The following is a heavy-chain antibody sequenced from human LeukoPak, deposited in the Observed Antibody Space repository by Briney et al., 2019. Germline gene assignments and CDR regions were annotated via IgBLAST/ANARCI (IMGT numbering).Heavy chain of an antibody. V-gene: IGHV1-24*01. CDR1: GYTLTELS. Sequence: GASVKVSCKVSGYTLTELSMHWVRQAPGKGLEWMGGFDPEDGETIYAQKFQGRVTMTEDTSTDTAYMELRSLRSDDTAVYYCARDFGDYGDYARSNDAFDIWGQGTMVTVSS. J-gene: IGHJ3*02. CDR3: ARDFGDYGDYARSNDAFDI. CDR2: FDPEDGET. D-gene: IGHD4-17*01.